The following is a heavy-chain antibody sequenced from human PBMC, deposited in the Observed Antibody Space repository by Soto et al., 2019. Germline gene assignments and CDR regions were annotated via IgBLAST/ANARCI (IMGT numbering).Heavy chain of an antibody. V-gene: IGHV1-18*01. CDR3: ARAILTGYFHNFDY. J-gene: IGHJ4*02. Sequence: QVQLVQSGPEMKKPGASVKVSCKASGYTFTSYGISWVRQAPGQGLEWMGWISAYNGDTEYAQKFQGRVTMTTDTSTSTAYMELRSLRSDDTAVYYCARAILTGYFHNFDYWGQGTLVTVSS. CDR1: GYTFTSYG. CDR2: ISAYNGDT. D-gene: IGHD3-9*01.